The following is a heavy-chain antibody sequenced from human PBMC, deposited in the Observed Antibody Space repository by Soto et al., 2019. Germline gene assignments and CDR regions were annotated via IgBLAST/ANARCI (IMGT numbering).Heavy chain of an antibody. Sequence: GGSLRLSCAASGFTISTYHLNWVRQAPGKGLEWVSYISTDLRALYYADSVRGRFTISRDNAKNSLYPQMTSLRGEDTGVYYCTRDGRRGYDMDVWGQGTTVTVSS. CDR1: GFTISTYH. CDR2: ISTDLRAL. D-gene: IGHD1-26*01. V-gene: IGHV3-48*01. CDR3: TRDGRRGYDMDV. J-gene: IGHJ6*02.